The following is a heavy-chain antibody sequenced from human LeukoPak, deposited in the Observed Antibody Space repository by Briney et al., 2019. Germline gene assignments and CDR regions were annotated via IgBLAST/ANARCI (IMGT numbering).Heavy chain of an antibody. CDR3: ARESITGDRDFDY. CDR2: IRYDGSNK. J-gene: IGHJ4*02. D-gene: IGHD7-27*01. V-gene: IGHV3-30*02. CDR1: GFTFSSYG. Sequence: GGSLRLSCAASGFTFSSYGMDWVRQAPGKGLEWVAYIRYDGSNKNYADSVKGRLTISRDNAKNSLYLLMNSLRADDTAVYYCARESITGDRDFDYWGQGTLITVSS.